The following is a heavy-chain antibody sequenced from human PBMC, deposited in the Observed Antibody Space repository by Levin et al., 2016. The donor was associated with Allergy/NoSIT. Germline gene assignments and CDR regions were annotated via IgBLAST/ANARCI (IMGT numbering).Heavy chain of an antibody. D-gene: IGHD1-20*01. V-gene: IGHV4-31*02. CDR2: IYYSGST. J-gene: IGHJ6*02. Sequence: WIRQPPGKGLEWIGYIYYSGSTYYNPSLKSRVTISVDTSKNQFSLKLSSVTAADTAVYYCARDGLTGTGGMDVWGQGTTVTVSS. CDR3: ARDGLTGTGGMDV.